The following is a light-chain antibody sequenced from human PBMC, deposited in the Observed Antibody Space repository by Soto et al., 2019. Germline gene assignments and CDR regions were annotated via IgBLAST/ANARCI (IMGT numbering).Light chain of an antibody. V-gene: IGKV3-20*01. J-gene: IGKJ2*01. Sequence: EIVLTQSPGTLSLSPGERATLSCRASQSVSSSYLAWYQQKPGQAPRLLIYGASSRATGIPDRYSGSGSGTDFTLTISRLEPEDFAVYYCQQYGSSPNTFGQGTQLAIK. CDR3: QQYGSSPNT. CDR2: GAS. CDR1: QSVSSSY.